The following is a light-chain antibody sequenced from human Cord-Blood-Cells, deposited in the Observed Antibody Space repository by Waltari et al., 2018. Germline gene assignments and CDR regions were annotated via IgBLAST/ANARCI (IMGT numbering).Light chain of an antibody. CDR1: SSDVGAYNY. CDR3: SSYTSSSTPYV. Sequence: QSALTQPASGSGSPGQSITIYCTRDSSDVGAYNYVSWYQQHPGKAPQLMIYEVSNRPSGVSNRFSGSKSGNTASLTISGLQAEDEADYYCSSYTSSSTPYVFGTGTKVTVL. CDR2: EVS. V-gene: IGLV2-14*01. J-gene: IGLJ1*01.